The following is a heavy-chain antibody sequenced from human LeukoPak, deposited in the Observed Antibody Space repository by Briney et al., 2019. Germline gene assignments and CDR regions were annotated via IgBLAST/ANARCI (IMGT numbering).Heavy chain of an antibody. J-gene: IGHJ5*02. Sequence: GESLKISCKGSGYSFSTYWIGWVRQLPGKGLEWMGIMYPGDSDTKYSPSFQGQVTISADRSVSTAYLQWSSLKASDTAMYYCARGGHYSFLTGFHNGFVWFDNWGQGTRVTVSS. CDR3: ARGGHYSFLTGFHNGFVWFDN. D-gene: IGHD3-9*01. CDR2: MYPGDSDT. CDR1: GYSFSTYW. V-gene: IGHV5-51*01.